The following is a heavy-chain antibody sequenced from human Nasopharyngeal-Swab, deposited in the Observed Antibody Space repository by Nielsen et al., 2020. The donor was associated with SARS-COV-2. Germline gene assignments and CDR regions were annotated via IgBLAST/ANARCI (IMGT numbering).Heavy chain of an antibody. CDR3: ARVYRSASYYMSIYNYYGMDV. J-gene: IGHJ6*02. D-gene: IGHD3-10*01. CDR2: INHSGST. CDR1: GGSFSGYY. Sequence: SETLSLTCAVYGGSFSGYYWSWIRQPPGKGLEWIGEINHSGSTNYNPSLKSRVTISVDTSKNQFSLKLSSVTAADTAVYYCARVYRSASYYMSIYNYYGMDVWGQGTTVTVSS. V-gene: IGHV4-34*01.